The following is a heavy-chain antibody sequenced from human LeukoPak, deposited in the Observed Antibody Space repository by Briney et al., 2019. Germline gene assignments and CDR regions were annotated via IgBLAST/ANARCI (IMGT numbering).Heavy chain of an antibody. CDR3: ARGIIRDGSGKDYYYYMDV. CDR1: GYTFTSYD. D-gene: IGHD3-10*01. CDR2: MNPNSGNT. V-gene: IGHV1-8*01. Sequence: ASVKVSCKAYGYTFTSYDINWVRQATGQGLEWMGWMNPNSGNTGYAQKFQGRVTMTRNTSISTAYMELSSLRSEDTAVYYCARGIIRDGSGKDYYYYMDVWGKGTTVTVSS. J-gene: IGHJ6*03.